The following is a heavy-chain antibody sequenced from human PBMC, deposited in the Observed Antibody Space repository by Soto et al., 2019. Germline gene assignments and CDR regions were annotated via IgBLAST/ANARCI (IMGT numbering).Heavy chain of an antibody. Sequence: QVQLQESGPGLVKPSETLSLTCTVSGDSISSYYWTWIRQPPGKGLEWIAFIYYGGSTNYNPSLRSRVTISVDTSKNKFSLNLNSVPAADTAVYYCSRPGRDWGSLEYWGQGTRVTVSS. D-gene: IGHD7-27*01. CDR1: GDSISSYY. CDR2: IYYGGST. V-gene: IGHV4-59*08. CDR3: SRPGRDWGSLEY. J-gene: IGHJ4*02.